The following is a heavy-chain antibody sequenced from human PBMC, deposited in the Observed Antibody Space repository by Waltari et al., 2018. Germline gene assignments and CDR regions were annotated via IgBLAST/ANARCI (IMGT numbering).Heavy chain of an antibody. J-gene: IGHJ4*02. CDR3: ARDQGDGYNYDY. CDR2: IYTSGST. Sequence: QVQLQESGPGLVKPSQTLSLTCTVSGGSISSGRYYWSWIRQPAGKGLEWIGYIYTSGSTNYNPSLKSRVTISVDTSKNQFSLKLSSVTAADTAVYYCARDQGDGYNYDYWGQGTLVTVSS. CDR1: GGSISSGRYY. D-gene: IGHD5-12*01. V-gene: IGHV4-61*09.